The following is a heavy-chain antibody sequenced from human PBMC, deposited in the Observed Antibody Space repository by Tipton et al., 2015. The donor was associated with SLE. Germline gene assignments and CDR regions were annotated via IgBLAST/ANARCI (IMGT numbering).Heavy chain of an antibody. D-gene: IGHD3-3*01. CDR3: ARREGFWSGYFDY. V-gene: IGHV4-34*01. J-gene: IGHJ4*02. Sequence: TLSLTCAVHGGSFTSNYWSWIRQPPGKGLEWIGEINHSGNTNYNPYLESRVTISIDTSKNHFSLSLNFVTAADTAVYYCARREGFWSGYFDYWGQGTPLTVSS. CDR1: GGSFTSNY. CDR2: INHSGNT.